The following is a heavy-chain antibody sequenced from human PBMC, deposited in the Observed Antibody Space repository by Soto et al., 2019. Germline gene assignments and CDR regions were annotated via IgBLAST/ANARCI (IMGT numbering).Heavy chain of an antibody. CDR1: GFPFSAYA. D-gene: IGHD5-18*01. CDR2: IGGSGTTI. CDR3: ARESGYDAFDI. J-gene: IGHJ3*02. V-gene: IGHV3-23*01. Sequence: GGSLRLSCVASGFPFSAYAMNWVRQTPGKGLEWVCGIGGSGTTIYCADSVKGRFTISRDNSKNTLYVQMNSLRAEDTAVYYCARESGYDAFDIWGQGTMVTVSS.